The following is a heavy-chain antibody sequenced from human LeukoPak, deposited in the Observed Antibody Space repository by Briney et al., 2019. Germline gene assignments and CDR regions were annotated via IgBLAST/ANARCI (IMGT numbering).Heavy chain of an antibody. Sequence: PGGSLRLSCAASGFTFSDYYMTWLRQAPGKGLEWLSYISNSGSTVFYADSVKGRFTVSRDNAKRSLYPQIESLRDDDTAVYHCALGTINKDFYFGMDVWGQGTTVTVSS. D-gene: IGHD2-8*01. CDR2: ISNSGSTV. CDR1: GFTFSDYY. J-gene: IGHJ6*02. CDR3: ALGTINKDFYFGMDV. V-gene: IGHV3-11*01.